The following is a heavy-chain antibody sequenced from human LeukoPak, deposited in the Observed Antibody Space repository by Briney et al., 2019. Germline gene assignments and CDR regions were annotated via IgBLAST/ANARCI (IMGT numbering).Heavy chain of an antibody. J-gene: IGHJ3*02. CDR3: ARGGRWELPRPYAFDI. D-gene: IGHD1-26*01. CDR1: GYTFTSYG. Sequence: ASVKVSCKASGYTFTSYGISWVRQAPGQGLEWMGWISAYNGNTNYAQKLQGRGTMTTDTSTSTAYMELRSLRSDDTAVYYCARGGRWELPRPYAFDIWGQGTMVTVSS. V-gene: IGHV1-18*01. CDR2: ISAYNGNT.